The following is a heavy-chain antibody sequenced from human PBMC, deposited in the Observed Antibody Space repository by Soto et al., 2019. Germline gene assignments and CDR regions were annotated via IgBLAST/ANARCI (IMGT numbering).Heavy chain of an antibody. CDR1: GFTVSSNY. V-gene: IGHV3-53*04. J-gene: IGHJ6*03. CDR2: IYSGGST. D-gene: IGHD3-10*01. CDR3: ARATDERITMVRGVKANYYYYYMDV. Sequence: VGSLRLSCAASGFTVSSNYMSWVRQAPGKGLEWVSVIYSGGSTYYADSVKGRFTISRHNSKNTLYLQMNSLRAEDTAVYYCARATDERITMVRGVKANYYYYYMDVWGKGTTVTVSS.